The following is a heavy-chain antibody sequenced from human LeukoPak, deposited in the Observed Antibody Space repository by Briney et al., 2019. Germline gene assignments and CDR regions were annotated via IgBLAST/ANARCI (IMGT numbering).Heavy chain of an antibody. D-gene: IGHD4-11*01. Sequence: GGSLRLSCAASGFTFDDYAMHWVRQAPGRGLEWVSLISWDGGSTYYADSVKGRFTISRDNSKNSLYLQMNSLRAEDTALYYCAKDDYMNWFDPWGQGTLVTVSS. CDR1: GFTFDDYA. CDR2: ISWDGGST. CDR3: AKDDYMNWFDP. V-gene: IGHV3-43D*04. J-gene: IGHJ5*02.